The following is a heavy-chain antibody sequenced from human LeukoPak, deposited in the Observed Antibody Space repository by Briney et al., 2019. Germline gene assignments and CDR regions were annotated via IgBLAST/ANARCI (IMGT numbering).Heavy chain of an antibody. CDR1: GYRFTSHW. Sequence: RGESLQISCKGSGYRFTSHWIGWVRQMPGKDLEWMGIIYPDDSDTRYSPSFQGQVTISADKSISTAYLQWSSLKASDTAMYYCAVNPTYYYGSGSYAYWGQGTLVTVSS. D-gene: IGHD3-10*01. J-gene: IGHJ4*02. CDR2: IYPDDSDT. CDR3: AVNPTYYYGSGSYAY. V-gene: IGHV5-51*01.